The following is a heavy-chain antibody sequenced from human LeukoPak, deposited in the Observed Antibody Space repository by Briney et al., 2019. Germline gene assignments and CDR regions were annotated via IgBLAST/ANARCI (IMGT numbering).Heavy chain of an antibody. J-gene: IGHJ4*02. D-gene: IGHD6-13*01. Sequence: GASVKVSRKASGYTFTGYYMHWVRQAPGQGLEWMGWINPNSGGTNYAQKFQGRVTMTRDTSISTAYMELSRLRSDDTAVYYCASLYSSSWSNFDYWGQGTLVTVSS. CDR1: GYTFTGYY. CDR3: ASLYSSSWSNFDY. V-gene: IGHV1-2*02. CDR2: INPNSGGT.